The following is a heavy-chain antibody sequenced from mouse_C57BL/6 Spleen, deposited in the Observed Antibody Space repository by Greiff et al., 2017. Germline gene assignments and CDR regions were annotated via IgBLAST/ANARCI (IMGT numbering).Heavy chain of an antibody. CDR1: GYTFTSYW. V-gene: IGHV1-55*01. CDR2: IYPGSGST. D-gene: IGHD2-4*01. CDR3: AREGGLRRSYAMDY. Sequence: VQLQQSGAELVKPGASVKMSCKASGYTFTSYWITWVKQRPGQGLEWIGDIYPGSGSTNYNEKFKSKATLTVDTSSSTAYMQLSSLTSEDSAVYYCAREGGLRRSYAMDYWGQGTSVTVSS. J-gene: IGHJ4*01.